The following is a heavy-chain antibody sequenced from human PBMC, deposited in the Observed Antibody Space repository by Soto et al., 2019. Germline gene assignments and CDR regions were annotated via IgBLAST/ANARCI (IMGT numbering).Heavy chain of an antibody. CDR3: ATQEVGGSYVYTFDP. D-gene: IGHD1-26*01. Sequence: QLQLQESGPRLVKPSETLSLTCTVSGGSISRSNYYWGWIRQPPGKGLEWIGSIYYSGSTYYNPSLKSRVTISVDTSKNQFSLKLSSVTAADTAVYYCATQEVGGSYVYTFDPWGQGTLVTVSS. CDR1: GGSISRSNYY. CDR2: IYYSGST. V-gene: IGHV4-39*01. J-gene: IGHJ5*02.